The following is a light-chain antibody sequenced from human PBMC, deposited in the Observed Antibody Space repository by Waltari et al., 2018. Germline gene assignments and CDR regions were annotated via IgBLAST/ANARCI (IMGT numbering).Light chain of an antibody. V-gene: IGKV1-5*03. Sequence: DIQMTQSPSTLSASIGDRVTITCRASQNINIWLAWYQQKPGKAPKLLIYKASTLENEVPSRFSGSGSGTEFTLTISSLQPDDFATFYCQQYKSYPPTFGGGTKVDIK. CDR2: KAS. CDR3: QQYKSYPPT. J-gene: IGKJ4*01. CDR1: QNINIW.